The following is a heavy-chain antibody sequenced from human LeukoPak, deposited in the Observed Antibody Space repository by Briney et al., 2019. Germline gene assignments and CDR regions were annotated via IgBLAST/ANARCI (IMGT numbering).Heavy chain of an antibody. V-gene: IGHV3-15*01. Sequence: GGSLRLSCAASGFTFSNAWMSWVRQAPGKGLEWVGRIKSKTDGGTTDYAAPVKGRFTISRDDSKNTLYLQMNSLKTEDTAVYYCTTDGTPWGGSGSYTPYYYYGMDVWGQETTVTVSS. CDR1: GFTFSNAW. D-gene: IGHD3-10*01. CDR2: IKSKTDGGTT. CDR3: TTDGTPWGGSGSYTPYYYYGMDV. J-gene: IGHJ6*02.